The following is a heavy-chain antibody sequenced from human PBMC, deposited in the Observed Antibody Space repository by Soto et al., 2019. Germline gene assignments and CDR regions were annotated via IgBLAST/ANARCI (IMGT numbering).Heavy chain of an antibody. D-gene: IGHD4-4*01. CDR2: INPNSGGT. J-gene: IGHJ6*02. Sequence: ASVKVSCKASGYTFTGYYMHWVRQAPGQGLEWMGWINPNSGGTNYAQKFQGWVTMTRDTSISTAYMELSRLRSDDTAVYYCARDRGFSDPTTVTWGYYYGVDVWGQATTVTVSS. CDR3: ARDRGFSDPTTVTWGYYYGVDV. V-gene: IGHV1-2*04. CDR1: GYTFTGYY.